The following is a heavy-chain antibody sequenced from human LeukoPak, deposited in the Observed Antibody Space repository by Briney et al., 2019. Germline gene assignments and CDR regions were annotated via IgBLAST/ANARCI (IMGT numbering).Heavy chain of an antibody. Sequence: SVKVSCKASGGTFSSYAISWVRQAPGQGLEWMGRIIPILGIANYAQKFQGRVTITADKSTSTAYMELSSLRSEDTAVYYCASSGIVATYGSGSYFNFDYWGQGTLVTVPS. CDR1: GGTFSSYA. CDR2: IIPILGIA. CDR3: ASSGIVATYGSGSYFNFDY. D-gene: IGHD3-10*01. J-gene: IGHJ4*02. V-gene: IGHV1-69*04.